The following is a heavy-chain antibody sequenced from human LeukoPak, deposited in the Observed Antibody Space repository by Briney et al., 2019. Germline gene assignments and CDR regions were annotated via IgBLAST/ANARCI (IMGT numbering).Heavy chain of an antibody. CDR1: GYTFTSYY. V-gene: IGHV1-46*01. D-gene: IGHD3-10*01. CDR2: INPSGGST. J-gene: IGHJ5*02. Sequence: GASVKVSCKASGYTFTSYYMHWVRQAPGQGLEWMGIINPSGGSTSYAQKFQGRVTMTRDMSTSTVYMELSSLRSEDTAVYYCARAGFGGSGKNWFDPWGQGTLVTVSS. CDR3: ARAGFGGSGKNWFDP.